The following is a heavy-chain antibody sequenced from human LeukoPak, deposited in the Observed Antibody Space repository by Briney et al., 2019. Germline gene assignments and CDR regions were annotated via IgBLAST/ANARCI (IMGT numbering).Heavy chain of an antibody. Sequence: SETLSLTCSVSGGSVSSGSYYWSWIRQPPGKGLEWMGYIYYSGSTNYNPSFKSRVTTSVDTSKNQFSLKLSSVTAADTAVYYCARESYYGSGSSDYWGQGTLVTVSS. J-gene: IGHJ4*02. V-gene: IGHV4-61*01. CDR2: IYYSGST. D-gene: IGHD3-10*01. CDR3: ARESYYGSGSSDY. CDR1: GGSVSSGSYY.